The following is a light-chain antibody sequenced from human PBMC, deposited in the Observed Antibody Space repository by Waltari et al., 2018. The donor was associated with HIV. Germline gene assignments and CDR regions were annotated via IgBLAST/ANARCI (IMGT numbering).Light chain of an antibody. Sequence: QSALTQPASVSGSPGQSITLSCTGTSSDVGSYNLVSWYQHHPHKAPQVVIYVVTKRPSGVSNRFSGSKSGNTASLTISGLQAEDESDYYCCSYAGSRGVVFGGGTKLTVL. V-gene: IGLV2-23*02. J-gene: IGLJ2*01. CDR1: SSDVGSYNL. CDR2: VVT. CDR3: CSYAGSRGVV.